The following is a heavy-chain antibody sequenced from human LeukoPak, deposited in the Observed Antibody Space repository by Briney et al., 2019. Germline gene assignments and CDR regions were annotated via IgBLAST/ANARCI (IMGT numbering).Heavy chain of an antibody. CDR1: GLTFSNYN. Sequence: GGSLRLSCAASGLTFSNYNMNWVRQAPGKGLEWVSSISSSSSYIYYADSVKGRFTISRDNAKNSLYLQMNSLRAEDTAVYYCAREGDNGDYADAFDIWGQGTMVTVSS. D-gene: IGHD4-17*01. CDR2: ISSSSSYI. J-gene: IGHJ3*02. CDR3: AREGDNGDYADAFDI. V-gene: IGHV3-21*01.